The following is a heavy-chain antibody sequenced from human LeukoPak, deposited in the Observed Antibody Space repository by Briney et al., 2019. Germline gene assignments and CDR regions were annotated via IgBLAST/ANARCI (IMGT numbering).Heavy chain of an antibody. D-gene: IGHD3-22*01. CDR2: IRYDGSNK. Sequence: AGGSLRLSCAASGFTFSSYGMHWVRQAPGKGLEWVAFIRYDGSNKYYAESVKGRFTISRDNSKNTLYLQMNSLRAEDTAVYYCAKDDYDSSGSFDYWGQGTLVTVSS. CDR1: GFTFSSYG. CDR3: AKDDYDSSGSFDY. V-gene: IGHV3-30*02. J-gene: IGHJ4*02.